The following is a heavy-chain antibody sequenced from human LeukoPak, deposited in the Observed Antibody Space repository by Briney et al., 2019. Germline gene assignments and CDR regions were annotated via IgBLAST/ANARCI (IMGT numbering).Heavy chain of an antibody. CDR3: AYTNHLTY. CDR1: GFTFSSYG. D-gene: IGHD3-16*01. CDR2: LSRSGGDT. Sequence: GGSLRLSCAASGFTFSSYGMSWVRQAPGKGLEWVSALSRSGGDTYYADSVKGRFTISRDNSKNTLYLQMNSLRAEDTAVYYCAYTNHLTYWGQGTLVTVSS. J-gene: IGHJ4*02. V-gene: IGHV3-23*01.